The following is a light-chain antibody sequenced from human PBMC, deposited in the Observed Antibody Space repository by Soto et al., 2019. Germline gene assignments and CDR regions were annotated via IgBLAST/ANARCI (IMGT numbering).Light chain of an antibody. Sequence: AIRMTQAPSSFSASTXDRVTITCRASQGISSYLAWYQQKPGQAPKLLSYAASTLQSGVPSRVSGSGSGTDFTLTISCLQSEDFATYYCQQYYRYPWTFGQGTKVDIK. J-gene: IGKJ1*01. CDR2: AAS. CDR3: QQYYRYPWT. V-gene: IGKV1-8*01. CDR1: QGISSY.